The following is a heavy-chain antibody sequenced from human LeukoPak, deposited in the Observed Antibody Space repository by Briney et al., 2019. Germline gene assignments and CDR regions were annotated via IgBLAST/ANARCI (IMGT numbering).Heavy chain of an antibody. CDR2: ISSSSSTI. CDR1: GFTFSSYH. D-gene: IGHD3-22*01. Sequence: QSGGSLRLSCVGSGFTFSSYHMNWVRQAPGKGLEWVSYISSSSSTIYYADSVKGRFTISRDNAKNSLYLQTNSLRVEDTAVYYCARAQYYSDNTGYYYLHYWGQGTQVTVSS. V-gene: IGHV3-48*01. J-gene: IGHJ4*02. CDR3: ARAQYYSDNTGYYYLHY.